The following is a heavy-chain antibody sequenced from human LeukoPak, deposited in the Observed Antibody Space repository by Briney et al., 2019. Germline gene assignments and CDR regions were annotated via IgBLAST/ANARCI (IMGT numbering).Heavy chain of an antibody. V-gene: IGHV4-61*02. J-gene: IGHJ5*02. Sequence: SETLSLTCTVSGGSVSSGTYNWNWIRQPAGKGLEWIGRISSSGSTNYNPSLKSRVTISVDTSKNQFSLNLSSVTAADTALYFCVRYHTGVGWFDPWGQGTLVTVSS. CDR1: GGSVSSGTYN. CDR2: ISSSGST. CDR3: VRYHTGVGWFDP. D-gene: IGHD3-3*01.